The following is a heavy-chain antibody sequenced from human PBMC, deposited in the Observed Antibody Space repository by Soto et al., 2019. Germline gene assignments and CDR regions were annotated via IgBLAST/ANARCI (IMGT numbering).Heavy chain of an antibody. Sequence: ASVKVSCKASGDTFTSYEINWVRQATGRGLEWMGWMNPNSGNTGYAQKFQGRVTMTRNTSISTGYMELSSLRSEDTAVYYCARLGYCSGGSCRRGNWFDPWGQGTLVTVSS. D-gene: IGHD2-15*01. CDR1: GDTFTSYE. CDR3: ARLGYCSGGSCRRGNWFDP. V-gene: IGHV1-8*01. J-gene: IGHJ5*02. CDR2: MNPNSGNT.